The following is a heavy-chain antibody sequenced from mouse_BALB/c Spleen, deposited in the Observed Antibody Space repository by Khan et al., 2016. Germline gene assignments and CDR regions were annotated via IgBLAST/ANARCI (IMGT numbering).Heavy chain of an antibody. Sequence: EVQLLETGGGLVQPGGSRGLSCEGSGFTFSGFWMSWVRQTPGKTLEWIGDINSDGSEINYAPSIKDRFTIFRDNAKSTLYLQMSSVRSEDTATFFCMGLVGYGGYCDCWGAETAATVSS. CDR3: MGLVGYGGYCDC. J-gene: IGHJ1*01. V-gene: IGHV11-2*02. D-gene: IGHD1-2*01. CDR1: GFTFSGFW. CDR2: INSDGSEI.